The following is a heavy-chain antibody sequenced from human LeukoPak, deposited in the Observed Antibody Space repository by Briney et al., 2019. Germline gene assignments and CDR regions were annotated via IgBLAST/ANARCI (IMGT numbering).Heavy chain of an antibody. CDR2: ISYDGSNK. Sequence: GGSLRLSCAASGFTFSSYAMHWVRQAPGKGLEWVAVISYDGSNKYYADSVKGRFTISRDNSKNTLYLQMNSLRAEDTAVYYCARAGHGVDAFDIWGQGTMVTVSS. CDR1: GFTFSSYA. J-gene: IGHJ3*02. CDR3: ARAGHGVDAFDI. D-gene: IGHD3-16*01. V-gene: IGHV3-30-3*01.